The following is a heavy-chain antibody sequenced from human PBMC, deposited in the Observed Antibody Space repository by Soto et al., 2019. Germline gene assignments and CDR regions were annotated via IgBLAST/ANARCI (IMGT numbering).Heavy chain of an antibody. V-gene: IGHV4-39*01. Sequence: PSETLSLTCTVSGGSISSSSYYWGWIRHPPGKGLEWIGSIYYSGSTYYNPSLKSRVTISVDTSKNQFSLKLSSVTAADTAVYYCARQQSIYDSSGYYPQRPGNFDYWGQGTLVTVSS. CDR1: GGSISSSSYY. CDR3: ARQQSIYDSSGYYPQRPGNFDY. D-gene: IGHD3-22*01. J-gene: IGHJ4*02. CDR2: IYYSGST.